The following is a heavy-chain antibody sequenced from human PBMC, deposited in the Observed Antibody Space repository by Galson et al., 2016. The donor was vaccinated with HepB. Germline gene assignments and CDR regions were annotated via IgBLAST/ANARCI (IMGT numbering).Heavy chain of an antibody. CDR1: SGYITNSNY. D-gene: IGHD3-16*01. V-gene: IGHV4-4*01. J-gene: IGHJ4*02. Sequence: ETLSLTCGVSSGYITNSNYWSWVRQPPGKGLEWIGEVSNKGKTNFNPSLASRLSMSFDTSTNEASLRLNFMTAEDTATYFCTRESGAFVPFGFWGQGAPVVVSS. CDR2: VSNKGKT. CDR3: TRESGAFVPFGF.